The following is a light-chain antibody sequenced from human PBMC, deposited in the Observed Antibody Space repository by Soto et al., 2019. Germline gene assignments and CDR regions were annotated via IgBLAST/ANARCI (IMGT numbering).Light chain of an antibody. Sequence: QSALTQPAYVSGSPGQSITISCTGTSSDVGGYDYVSWYQQHPGKAPKLMIYDVTNRPSGVSNRFSGSKSGNTASLTISGLQAEDEADYFCSSYTTIGTYVLFGGGTKLTVL. CDR1: SSDVGGYDY. J-gene: IGLJ2*01. CDR3: SSYTTIGTYVL. CDR2: DVT. V-gene: IGLV2-14*01.